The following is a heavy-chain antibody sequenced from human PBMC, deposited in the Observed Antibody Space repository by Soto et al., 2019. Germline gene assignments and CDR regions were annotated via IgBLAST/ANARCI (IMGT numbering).Heavy chain of an antibody. J-gene: IGHJ5*02. Sequence: ASVKVSCKASGYTFTGYYMHWVRQAPGQGLERMGWINPNSGGTNYAQKIQGWVTMTRDTSISTAYMELSRLRSDDTAVYYCARAVGVHNWFDPWGQGTLVTVSS. CDR3: ARAVGVHNWFDP. CDR1: GYTFTGYY. CDR2: INPNSGGT. D-gene: IGHD2-8*01. V-gene: IGHV1-2*04.